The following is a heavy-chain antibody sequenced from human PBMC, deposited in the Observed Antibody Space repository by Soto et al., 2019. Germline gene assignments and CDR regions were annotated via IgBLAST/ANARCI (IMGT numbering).Heavy chain of an antibody. Sequence: EVPLLESGGDLVQPGGSLRLSCAASGFTFSSYAMNWVRQAPGKGLEWVSAISGSGDSTYYADSVKGRFTISRDNSKNTLYLQMNSLRAEDTAVYYCAKSDGTTRGYYYYLDVWGKGTTGTVSS. V-gene: IGHV3-23*01. D-gene: IGHD1-1*01. J-gene: IGHJ6*03. CDR3: AKSDGTTRGYYYYLDV. CDR1: GFTFSSYA. CDR2: ISGSGDST.